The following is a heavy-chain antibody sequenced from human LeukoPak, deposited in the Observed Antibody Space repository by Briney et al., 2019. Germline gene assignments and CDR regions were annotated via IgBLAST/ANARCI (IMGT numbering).Heavy chain of an antibody. Sequence: GGSLRLSCAASGFTFSSYEMNWVRQAPGKGLEWVSYISSSGSTIYYADSVKGRFTISRDNSKNTLYLQMNSLRAEDTAVYYCAKETWTTGYYYYYYMDVWGKGTTVTVSS. V-gene: IGHV3-48*03. CDR2: ISSSGSTI. J-gene: IGHJ6*03. D-gene: IGHD1-1*01. CDR3: AKETWTTGYYYYYYMDV. CDR1: GFTFSSYE.